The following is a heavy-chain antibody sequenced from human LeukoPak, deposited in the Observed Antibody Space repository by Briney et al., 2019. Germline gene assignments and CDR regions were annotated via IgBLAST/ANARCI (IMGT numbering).Heavy chain of an antibody. D-gene: IGHD3-9*01. CDR3: VKNRKPYYYDILTDYPYVFDI. CDR2: IYSGGST. Sequence: GGSLRLSCAASGFTVSSNYMSWVRQAPGKGLEWVSVIYSGGSTYYADSVKGRFTISRDNSKNTLHLQMDSLRPDDTAVYYCVKNRKPYYYDILTDYPYVFDIWGQGTMVIVSS. V-gene: IGHV3-53*05. J-gene: IGHJ3*02. CDR1: GFTVSSNY.